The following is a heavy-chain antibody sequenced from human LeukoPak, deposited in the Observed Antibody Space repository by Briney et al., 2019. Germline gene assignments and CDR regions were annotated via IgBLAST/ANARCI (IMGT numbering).Heavy chain of an antibody. CDR3: ARGRGGDYDYVWGSYQQHNWFDP. D-gene: IGHD3-16*02. Sequence: PSETLSLTCTVSGGSISSSSYYWGWIRQPPGKGLEWIGSIYYSGSTYYNPSLKSRVTISVDTSKNQFSLKLSSVTAADTAVYYCARGRGGDYDYVWGSYQQHNWFDPWGQGTLVTVSS. CDR2: IYYSGST. V-gene: IGHV4-39*07. J-gene: IGHJ5*02. CDR1: GGSISSSSYY.